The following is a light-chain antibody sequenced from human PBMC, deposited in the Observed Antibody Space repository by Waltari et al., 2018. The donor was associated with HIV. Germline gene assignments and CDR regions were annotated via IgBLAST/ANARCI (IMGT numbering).Light chain of an antibody. CDR3: QQRSNWPPT. CDR2: DAS. Sequence: EIVLTQSTAPLSLSPGERATLPCRASQSVSSCLAWYQQKPGQAPRLLIYDASNRATGIPARFSGSGSGTDFTLTISSLEPEDFAVYYCQQRSNWPPTFGQGTKVEIK. J-gene: IGKJ1*01. CDR1: QSVSSC. V-gene: IGKV3-11*01.